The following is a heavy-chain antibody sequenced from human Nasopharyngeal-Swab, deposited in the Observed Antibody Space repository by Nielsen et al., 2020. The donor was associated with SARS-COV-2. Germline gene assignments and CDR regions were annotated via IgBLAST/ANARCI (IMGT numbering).Heavy chain of an antibody. J-gene: IGHJ4*02. CDR2: FDPEDGET. V-gene: IGHV1-24*01. Sequence: ASVKVSCKVSGYNLPELSMHWVRQAPGKGLEWMGGFDPEDGETIYAQKFQGRVTMTEDTSTDTAYMELSSLRSEDTAVYYCATVETGPGLPFDYWGQGTLVTVSS. CDR3: ATVETGPGLPFDY. D-gene: IGHD5-18*01. CDR1: GYNLPELS.